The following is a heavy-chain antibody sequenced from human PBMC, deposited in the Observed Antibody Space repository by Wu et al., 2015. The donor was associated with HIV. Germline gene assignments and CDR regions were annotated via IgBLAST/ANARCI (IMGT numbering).Heavy chain of an antibody. V-gene: IGHV1-69-2*01. D-gene: IGHD1-1*01. CDR2: VDPENGQT. Sequence: VQLVQSGAEVAKPGASVRVSCQTSGYTFTAHYIHWVRQAPGQGLEWMGFVDPENGQTMYAAKFQDRVTITADASTDTAYMELRHLTSEDTAMYYCATSLEVSGFDYWGQGSLVTVSS. CDR3: ATSLEVSGFDY. J-gene: IGHJ4*02. CDR1: GYTFTAHY.